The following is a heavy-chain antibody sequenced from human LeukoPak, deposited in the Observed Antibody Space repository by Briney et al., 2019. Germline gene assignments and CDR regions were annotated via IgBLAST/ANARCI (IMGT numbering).Heavy chain of an antibody. V-gene: IGHV3-21*01. CDR2: ISSSSSYI. CDR3: ARDGISGWYAPGGMDV. CDR1: GFTFSNYS. D-gene: IGHD6-19*01. J-gene: IGHJ6*02. Sequence: RGFLRFTHTASGFTFSNYSMHWVRQATGKGLEWVSSISSSSSYIYYADSVKGRFTISRDNAKNSLYLQMNSLRAEDTAVYYCARDGISGWYAPGGMDVWGQGTTVTVSS.